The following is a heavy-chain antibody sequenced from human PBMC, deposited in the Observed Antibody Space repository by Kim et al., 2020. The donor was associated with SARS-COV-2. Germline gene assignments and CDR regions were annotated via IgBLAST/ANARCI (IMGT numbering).Heavy chain of an antibody. CDR3: VRERWELQLLFYMDV. CDR1: GDNVSTSSAT. CDR2: TYFRSRWDF. Sequence: SQTLSLTCSISGDNVSTSSATWNWIRQSPARGLEWLGRTYFRSRWDFDSALSVKSRLTVNPDTSKNQFSLHLSSVTPEDTAVYYCVRERWELQLLFYMDVWGKGTTVTVS. D-gene: IGHD1-26*01. V-gene: IGHV6-1*01. J-gene: IGHJ6*03.